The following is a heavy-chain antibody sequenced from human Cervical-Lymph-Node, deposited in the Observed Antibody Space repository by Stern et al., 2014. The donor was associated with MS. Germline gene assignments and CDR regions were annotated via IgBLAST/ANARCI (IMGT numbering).Heavy chain of an antibody. CDR2: INHSGST. D-gene: IGHD2-21*02. CDR1: GGSFSGYY. Sequence: QVQLQQWGAGLLKPSETLSLTCAVYGGSFSGYYWRWIRQPPGKGLEGIGEINHSGSTSYIPSLRSRVTISVDTSRTQFSVKLSSVTAADTAVYYCARAEHIVVVTGTGGGRYFDYWGQGTLVTVSS. CDR3: ARAEHIVVVTGTGGGRYFDY. V-gene: IGHV4-34*01. J-gene: IGHJ4*02.